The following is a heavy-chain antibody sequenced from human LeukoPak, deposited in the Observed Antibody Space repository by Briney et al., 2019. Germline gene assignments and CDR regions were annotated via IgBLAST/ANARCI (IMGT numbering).Heavy chain of an antibody. D-gene: IGHD1-26*01. Sequence: GGSLRLSCAASGFTFSSYGMHWVRQAPGKGLEWVAVIWYDGSNKYYADSVKGRFTISRDNSKNTLYLQMNSLRAEDTAVYYCATDRNSGKYYDYWGQGTLVTVSS. CDR2: IWYDGSNK. CDR1: GFTFSSYG. J-gene: IGHJ4*02. CDR3: ATDRNSGKYYDY. V-gene: IGHV3-33*01.